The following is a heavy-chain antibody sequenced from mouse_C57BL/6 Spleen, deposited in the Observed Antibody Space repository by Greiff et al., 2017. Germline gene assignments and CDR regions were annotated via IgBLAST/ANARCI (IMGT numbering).Heavy chain of an antibody. CDR2: ISSGGDYI. D-gene: IGHD1-1*01. CDR1: GFTFSSYA. J-gene: IGHJ4*01. Sequence: EVKLVESGEGLVKPGGSLKLSCAASGFTFSSYAMSWVRQTPEKRLEWVAYISSGGDYIYYADTVKGRFTISRDNARNTLYLQMSSLKSEDTAMYYCTRAPKLYGSSYYYAMDDWGQGTSVTVSS. CDR3: TRAPKLYGSSYYYAMDD. V-gene: IGHV5-9-1*02.